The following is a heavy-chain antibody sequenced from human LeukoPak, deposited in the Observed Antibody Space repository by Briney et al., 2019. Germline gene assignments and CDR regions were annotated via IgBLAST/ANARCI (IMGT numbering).Heavy chain of an antibody. Sequence: SETLSLTCAVYGGSFSGYYWSWIRQPPGKGLEWIGEINHSGSTNYNPSLKSRVTISVDTSKNQFSLMLSSVTAADTAVYYCARGRYCSSTSCYFPFDYWGQGTLVTVSS. J-gene: IGHJ4*02. CDR3: ARGRYCSSTSCYFPFDY. CDR2: INHSGST. CDR1: GGSFSGYY. D-gene: IGHD2-2*01. V-gene: IGHV4-34*01.